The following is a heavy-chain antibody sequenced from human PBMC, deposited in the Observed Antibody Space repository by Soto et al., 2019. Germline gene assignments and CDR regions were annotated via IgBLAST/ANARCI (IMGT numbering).Heavy chain of an antibody. Sequence: EVQLVESGGGLVQTGGSLRLSCEGSGFSFSSYDMHWVRQAAGKRMEWVAAIGADGDTYYSDSVKGRLTISRENTKNSLYLQMNSLRTGDTGVYHCAKARLDYYYGRDVWGQGTMVTVTS. CDR2: IGADGDT. J-gene: IGHJ6*02. CDR1: GFSFSSYD. V-gene: IGHV3-13*01. CDR3: AKARLDYYYGRDV.